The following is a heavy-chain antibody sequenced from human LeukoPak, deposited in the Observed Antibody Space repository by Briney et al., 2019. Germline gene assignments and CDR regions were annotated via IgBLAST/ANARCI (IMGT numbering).Heavy chain of an antibody. Sequence: GGSLRLSCAASGFTFSSYGMHWVRQAPGKGLEWVAVISDDGSNKYYADSVKGRFTISRDNSTNTLYLHMNSLRAEDTAVYYCAKDADSSSWYGMNYYYYYGMDVWGQGTTVTVSS. V-gene: IGHV3-30*18. CDR2: ISDDGSNK. CDR3: AKDADSSSWYGMNYYYYYGMDV. D-gene: IGHD6-13*01. J-gene: IGHJ6*02. CDR1: GFTFSSYG.